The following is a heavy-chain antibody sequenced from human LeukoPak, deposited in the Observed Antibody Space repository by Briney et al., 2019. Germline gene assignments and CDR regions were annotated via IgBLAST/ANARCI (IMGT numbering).Heavy chain of an antibody. CDR2: INTNSGGT. J-gene: IGHJ4*02. CDR1: GYTFTGYY. V-gene: IGHV1-2*02. Sequence: ASVKVSCKASGYTFTGYYMHWVRQAPGQGLEWMGWINTNSGGTNYAQKFQGRVTMTRDTSISTAYMELSSLRSEDTAVYYCARSESCLSEMATIGPINFDYWGQGTLLTVSS. D-gene: IGHD5-24*01. CDR3: ARSESCLSEMATIGPINFDY.